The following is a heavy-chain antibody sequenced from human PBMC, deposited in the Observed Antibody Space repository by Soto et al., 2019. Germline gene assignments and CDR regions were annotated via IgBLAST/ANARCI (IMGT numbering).Heavy chain of an antibody. CDR2: ISSSSSYI. J-gene: IGHJ6*02. CDR3: ARDFVVRGVITYYYYGMDV. CDR1: GFTFSSYS. Sequence: LRLSCAASGFTFSSYSMNWVRQAPGKGLEWVSSISSSSSYIYYADSVKGRFTISRDNAKNSLYLQMNSLRAEDTAVYYCARDFVVRGVITYYYYGMDVWGQGTTVTVSS. V-gene: IGHV3-21*01. D-gene: IGHD3-10*01.